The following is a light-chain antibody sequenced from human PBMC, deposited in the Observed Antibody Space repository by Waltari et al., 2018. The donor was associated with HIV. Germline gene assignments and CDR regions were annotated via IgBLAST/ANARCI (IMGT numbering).Light chain of an antibody. CDR1: QSVSSN. Sequence: EIVMTQSPATLSVSPGERATLSCRASQSVSSNLAWYQQKPGQAPRLLIYGASTRTTGIPARFSGSGYGTEFTLTISSLQSEDFAVYYCQQYSNWPRTFGQGTKVEIK. V-gene: IGKV3-15*01. J-gene: IGKJ1*01. CDR2: GAS. CDR3: QQYSNWPRT.